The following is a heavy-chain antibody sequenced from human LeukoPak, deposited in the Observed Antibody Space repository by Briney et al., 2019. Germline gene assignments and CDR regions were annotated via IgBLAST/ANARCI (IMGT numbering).Heavy chain of an antibody. J-gene: IGHJ6*02. V-gene: IGHV3-30*02. D-gene: IGHD6-13*01. CDR2: IRYDESNK. CDR1: GFSFSFYG. CDR3: AKGVQDKGYFFYGLDV. Sequence: GGSLRLSCAASGFSFSFYGMHWVRQALGRGLERVAFIRYDESNKYYEESVKGRLTISRDNSKNTLYLQMNSLRAEDTAVYYCAKGVQDKGYFFYGLDVWGQGTTVTVSS.